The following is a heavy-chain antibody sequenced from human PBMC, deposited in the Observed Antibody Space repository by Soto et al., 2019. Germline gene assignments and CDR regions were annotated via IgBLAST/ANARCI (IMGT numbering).Heavy chain of an antibody. CDR2: IDRRGST. V-gene: IGHV4-34*01. Sequence: QVQLQQSGAGLLKPSETLSLTCTVHCGSFSYFYWSWIRQPPGKGLEWIGEIDRRGSTNYNPSLKSRVIISIDTSKTQFSLKLDSVTAADTAVYYCARGGGNPASTNDYWAQGTLVTVSP. D-gene: IGHD3-16*01. CDR3: ARGGGNPASTNDY. J-gene: IGHJ4*02. CDR1: CGSFSYFY.